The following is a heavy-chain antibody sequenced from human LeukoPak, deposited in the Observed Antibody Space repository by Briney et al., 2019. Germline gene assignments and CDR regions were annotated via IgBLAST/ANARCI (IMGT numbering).Heavy chain of an antibody. CDR1: GFTFSSYG. CDR2: IWYDGSNK. V-gene: IGHV3-33*01. CDR3: ARESGAAGPAWDY. J-gene: IGHJ4*02. D-gene: IGHD6-13*01. Sequence: QPGGSLRLSCAASGFTFSSYGMHWVRQAPGKGLEWGAVIWYDGSNKYYADSVKGRFTISRDNSKNTLYLQMNSLRAEDTAVYYCARESGAAGPAWDYWGQGTLVTVSS.